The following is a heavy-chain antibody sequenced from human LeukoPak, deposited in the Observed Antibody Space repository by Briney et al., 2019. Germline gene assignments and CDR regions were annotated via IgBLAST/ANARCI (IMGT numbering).Heavy chain of an antibody. CDR3: ARARYCTNGVCYRHRPVLDY. J-gene: IGHJ4*02. V-gene: IGHV4-34*01. D-gene: IGHD2-8*01. Sequence: SETLSLTCAVYGGSFSGYYWSWIRQPPGKGLEWIGEINHSGSTNYNPSLKSRVTISVDTSKNQFSLKLSSVTAADTAVYYCARARYCTNGVCYRHRPVLDYWGQGTLVTVSS. CDR2: INHSGST. CDR1: GGSFSGYY.